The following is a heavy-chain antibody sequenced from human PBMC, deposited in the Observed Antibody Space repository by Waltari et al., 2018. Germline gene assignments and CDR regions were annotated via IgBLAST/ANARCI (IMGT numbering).Heavy chain of an antibody. J-gene: IGHJ4*02. D-gene: IGHD1-26*01. CDR3: AGHEWGLPGF. CDR1: GYSITSAYW. Sequence: QVQLQESGPGLVKPSETLSLTCGVSGYSITSAYWWAWFRQPPGKGLEWIESMHYTGDTQYSPSLKSRVTISADKSKNEVCLRLTSVTAADTAVYYCAGHEWGLPGFWGQGTLVTVSS. V-gene: IGHV4-38-2*01. CDR2: MHYTGDT.